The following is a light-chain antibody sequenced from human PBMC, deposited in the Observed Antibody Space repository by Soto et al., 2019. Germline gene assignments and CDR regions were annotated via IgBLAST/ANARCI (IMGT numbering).Light chain of an antibody. CDR3: QSYDNSMSVYV. CDR2: GNS. J-gene: IGLJ1*01. Sequence: SVRTQPPAVSGAPGQRVTISCTGSSSNIGAHYDVHWYQQLPGTAPKRLIYGNSNRPSGVPDRLSGSKSGTSASLAITGLQAEDEADYYCQSYDNSMSVYVFGTGTKVTVL. CDR1: SSNIGAHYD. V-gene: IGLV1-40*01.